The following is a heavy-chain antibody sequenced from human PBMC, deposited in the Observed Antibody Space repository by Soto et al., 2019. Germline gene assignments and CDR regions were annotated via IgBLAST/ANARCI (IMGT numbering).Heavy chain of an antibody. CDR3: ARGLYYYAPGSYYNDPYYYGMVV. CDR1: GGSISSGDYC. V-gene: IGHV4-30-4*01. CDR2: IYYSGST. Sequence: SETLSLTCTVSGGSISSGDYCWSWIRQPPGKGLEWIGYIYYSGSTHYNPSLKSRVTMSVDTSKNQFSLRLSSVTAADTAVYYCARGLYYYAPGSYYNDPYYYGMVVWGQGTTVTVSS. J-gene: IGHJ6*02. D-gene: IGHD3-10*01.